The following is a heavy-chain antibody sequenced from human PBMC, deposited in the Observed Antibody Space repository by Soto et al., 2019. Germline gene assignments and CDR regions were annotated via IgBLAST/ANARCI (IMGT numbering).Heavy chain of an antibody. CDR1: GGSISSYY. CDR2: IYYSGGT. J-gene: IGHJ4*02. D-gene: IGHD3-9*01. V-gene: IGHV4-59*01. Sequence: SETLSLTCTVSGGSISSYYWSWIRQPPGKGLEWIGYIYYSGGTNYNPSLKSRVTISVDTSKNQFSLKLSSVTAADTAVYYCARASTGYYPAHYFDYWGQGTQVTVSS. CDR3: ARASTGYYPAHYFDY.